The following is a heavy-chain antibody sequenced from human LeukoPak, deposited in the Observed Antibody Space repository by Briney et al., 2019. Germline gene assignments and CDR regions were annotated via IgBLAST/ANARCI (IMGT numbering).Heavy chain of an antibody. CDR3: ARDGSGAAGTRFDF. CDR1: GYTFTSYG. CDR2: ISAYNGKT. D-gene: IGHD6-13*01. J-gene: IGHJ4*02. V-gene: IGHV1-18*01. Sequence: ASVKVSCKASGYTFTSYGISWVRQAPGQGLEWMGWISAYNGKTNSAEKLQGRVTMTTDTSTSTAYMELRSLRSDDTAVYYCARDGSGAAGTRFDFWGQGTLVTVSS.